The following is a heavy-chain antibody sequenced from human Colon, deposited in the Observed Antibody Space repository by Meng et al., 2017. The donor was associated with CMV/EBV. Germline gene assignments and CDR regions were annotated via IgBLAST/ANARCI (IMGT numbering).Heavy chain of an antibody. CDR3: ARAFSTMYGVVDAPLFDP. D-gene: IGHD3-3*01. J-gene: IGHJ5*02. V-gene: IGHV3-30*04. Sequence: GESLKISCAASGFTLSTYAMHWVRQAPGKGLEWVAAISYDGSEKYYADSVKGRFTISRDTSKNTLYLQMNSLRVEDTAVYHCARAFSTMYGVVDAPLFDPWGQGTLVTVSS. CDR1: GFTLSTYA. CDR2: ISYDGSEK.